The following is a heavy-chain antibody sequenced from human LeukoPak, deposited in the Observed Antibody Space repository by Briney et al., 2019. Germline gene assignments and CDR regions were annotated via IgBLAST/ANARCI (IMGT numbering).Heavy chain of an antibody. CDR2: IYYSGST. Sequence: SETLSLTCTVSGGSISSYYWSWIRQPPGKGLEWIGYIYYSGSTNYNPSLKSRVTISVDTSKDQFSLKLSSVTAADTAVYYCAAVDTAMAFDYWGQGTLVTVSS. CDR3: AAVDTAMAFDY. CDR1: GGSISSYY. J-gene: IGHJ4*02. V-gene: IGHV4-59*01. D-gene: IGHD5-18*01.